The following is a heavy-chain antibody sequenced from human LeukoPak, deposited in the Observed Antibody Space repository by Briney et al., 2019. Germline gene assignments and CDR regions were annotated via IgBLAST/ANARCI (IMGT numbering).Heavy chain of an antibody. CDR3: ARALGSSSNR. Sequence: SKTLSLTCTVSGGSINNYHWNWIRQPAGKGLEWIGHIYTSGSTDYNPSLKSRVTISQDKSKDQFSLELTSLTAADTAVYYCARALGSSSNRWGQGTLVTVSS. D-gene: IGHD6-13*01. V-gene: IGHV4-4*07. J-gene: IGHJ4*02. CDR2: IYTSGST. CDR1: GGSINNYH.